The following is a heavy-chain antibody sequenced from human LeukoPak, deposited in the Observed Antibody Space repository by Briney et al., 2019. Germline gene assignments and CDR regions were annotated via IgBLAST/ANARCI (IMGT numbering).Heavy chain of an antibody. Sequence: ASVKVSCKVSGYTLTELSMHWVRQAPGKGLEWMGGFDPEDGETIYAQKFQGRVTMTEDTSTDTAYMELSSLRSEDTAVYYCATVSRHFDWNDAFDIWGQGTMVTVSS. CDR1: GYTLTELS. CDR2: FDPEDGET. CDR3: ATVSRHFDWNDAFDI. J-gene: IGHJ3*02. D-gene: IGHD3-9*01. V-gene: IGHV1-24*01.